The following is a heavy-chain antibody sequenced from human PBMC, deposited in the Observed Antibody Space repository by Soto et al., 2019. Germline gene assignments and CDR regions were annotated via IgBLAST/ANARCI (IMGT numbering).Heavy chain of an antibody. CDR3: ARDGGVYYGDYLKYYYYGMDV. V-gene: IGHV1-3*01. J-gene: IGHJ6*02. CDR2: INAGNGNT. CDR1: GYTFTSYA. D-gene: IGHD4-17*01. Sequence: QVQLVQSGAEVKKPGASVKVSCKASGYTFTSYAMHWVRQAPGQRLEWMGWINAGNGNTKYSQKFQGRVTITRDTSASTAYMELSSLRSEDTAVYYCARDGGVYYGDYLKYYYYGMDVWGQGTTVTVSS.